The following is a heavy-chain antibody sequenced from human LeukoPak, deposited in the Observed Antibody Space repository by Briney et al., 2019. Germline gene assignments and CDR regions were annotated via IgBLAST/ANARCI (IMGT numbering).Heavy chain of an antibody. CDR1: GFTFSSYS. D-gene: IGHD2-2*01. J-gene: IGHJ3*02. CDR2: ISSSSSYI. V-gene: IGHV3-21*01. CDR3: ATDQSRAIVVPVFDAFDI. Sequence: GGSLRLSCAASGFTFSSYSMNWVRQAPGKGLEWVSSISSSSSYIYYADSVKGRFTISRDNAKNSLYLQVNSLRAEDTAVYYCATDQSRAIVVPVFDAFDIWGQGTMVTVSS.